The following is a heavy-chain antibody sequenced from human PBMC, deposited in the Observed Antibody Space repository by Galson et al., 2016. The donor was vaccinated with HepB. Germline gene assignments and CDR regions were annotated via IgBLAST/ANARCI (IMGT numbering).Heavy chain of an antibody. CDR1: GYTFTSYA. J-gene: IGHJ6*02. D-gene: IGHD5-12*01. CDR2: ITTYNGNGKT. CDR3: ARGHIVATVDYYYYGLDV. V-gene: IGHV1-18*01. Sequence: SVKVSCKASGYTFTSYALSWVRQAPGQGLEWMGWITTYNGNGKTYYAQRFQGRVTITWDTSANTAYMELSSLRSEDTAVYYCARGHIVATVDYYYYGLDVWGQGTTVTVSS.